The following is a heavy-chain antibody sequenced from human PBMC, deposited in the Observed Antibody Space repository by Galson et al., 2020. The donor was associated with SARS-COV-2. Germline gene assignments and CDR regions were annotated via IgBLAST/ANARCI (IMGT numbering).Heavy chain of an antibody. Sequence: GGSLRLSCAASGFTFDDYGMSWVRQAPGKGLEWVSGINWNGGSTGYADSVKGRFTISRDNAKNSLYLQMNSLRAEDTALYYCARAVGATLIWSGDDAFDIWGQGTMVTVSS. V-gene: IGHV3-20*04. J-gene: IGHJ3*02. CDR3: ARAVGATLIWSGDDAFDI. CDR1: GFTFDDYG. CDR2: INWNGGST. D-gene: IGHD1-26*01.